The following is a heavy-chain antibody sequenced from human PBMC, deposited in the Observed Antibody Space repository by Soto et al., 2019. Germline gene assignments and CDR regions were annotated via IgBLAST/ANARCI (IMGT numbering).Heavy chain of an antibody. V-gene: IGHV4-34*01. D-gene: IGHD3-3*01. J-gene: IGHJ6*02. CDR1: GGSFSGYY. CDR3: ARRGVGFGVVINPYYGMDV. CDR2: INHSGST. Sequence: SETLSLTCAVYGGSFSGYYWSWIRQPPGKGLEWIGEINHSGSTNYNPSLKSRVTISVDTSKNQFSLKLSSVTAADTAVYYCARRGVGFGVVINPYYGMDVWGQGTTVTVSS.